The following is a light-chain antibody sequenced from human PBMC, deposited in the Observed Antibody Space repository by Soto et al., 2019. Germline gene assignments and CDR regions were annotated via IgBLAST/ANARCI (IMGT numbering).Light chain of an antibody. V-gene: IGKV1-5*03. CDR2: KAS. Sequence: DIQMTQSPSTLSSSVGDRVTITCRASQSISSWLSWYQQKPGKAPKVLIYKASSLEGGVPSRFSGRGYGTEFSLTSSSLQPDDFATYCCQQYKIYFITFGGGTKVEIK. CDR3: QQYKIYFIT. J-gene: IGKJ4*01. CDR1: QSISSW.